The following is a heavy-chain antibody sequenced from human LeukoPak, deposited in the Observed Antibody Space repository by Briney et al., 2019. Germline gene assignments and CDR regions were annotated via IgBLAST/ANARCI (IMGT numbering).Heavy chain of an antibody. Sequence: GRSLRLSCAASGFSFSIYSMNWVRQAPGKGLEWVSSISSSRGYIHYANSVKGRFTISRDNAKNSLYLQLSSLRAEDTAVYYCARDGRGGYGMDVWSQGTTVTVSS. J-gene: IGHJ6*02. D-gene: IGHD3-16*01. V-gene: IGHV3-21*01. CDR1: GFSFSIYS. CDR3: ARDGRGGYGMDV. CDR2: ISSSRGYI.